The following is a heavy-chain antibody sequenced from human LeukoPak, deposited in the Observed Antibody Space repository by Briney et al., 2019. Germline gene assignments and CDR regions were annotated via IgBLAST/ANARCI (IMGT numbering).Heavy chain of an antibody. D-gene: IGHD6-13*01. J-gene: IGHJ4*02. CDR2: ISWNSGSI. V-gene: IGHV3-9*03. CDR3: AKGVWGHSSSWLFDY. CDR1: GFTFDDYA. Sequence: PGRSLRLSCAASGFTFDDYAMHWVRQAPGKGLEWVSGISWNSGSIGYADSVKGRFTISRDNAKNSLYLQVNSLRAEDMALYYCAKGVWGHSSSWLFDYWGQGTLVTVSS.